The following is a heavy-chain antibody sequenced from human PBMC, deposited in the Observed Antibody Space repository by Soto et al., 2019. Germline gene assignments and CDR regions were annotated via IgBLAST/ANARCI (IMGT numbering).Heavy chain of an antibody. CDR1: GFTFSDYY. Sequence: QVQLVESGGGLVKPGGALRLSCAASGFTFSDYYMSWFRQAPGTGLEWVSYINTSSSTIYYADSVKGRFTISGDNAKNSLYLQMNSLRVEDTAVYYCARVGGSSGYAFNYYYLDVWGEGTTVTVSS. CDR2: INTSSSTI. D-gene: IGHD3-22*01. V-gene: IGHV3-11*01. CDR3: ARVGGSSGYAFNYYYLDV. J-gene: IGHJ6*03.